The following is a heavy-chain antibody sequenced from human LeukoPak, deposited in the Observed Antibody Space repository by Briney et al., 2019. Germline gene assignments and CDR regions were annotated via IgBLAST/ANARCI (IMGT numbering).Heavy chain of an antibody. Sequence: LSGGSLGLSCAASGFTFSSFAMSWVRQAPGKGLEWVSAISGRGDTTYYADSVKGRFTISRDNSKNTLYVQMNSLRAEDTAVYYCAKNCRGLPDEPFDYWGQGTLVTVSS. CDR1: GFTFSSFA. D-gene: IGHD4-17*01. V-gene: IGHV3-23*01. CDR2: ISGRGDTT. CDR3: AKNCRGLPDEPFDY. J-gene: IGHJ4*02.